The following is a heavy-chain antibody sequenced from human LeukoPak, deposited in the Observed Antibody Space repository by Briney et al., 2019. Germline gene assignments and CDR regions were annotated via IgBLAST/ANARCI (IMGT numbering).Heavy chain of an antibody. CDR2: IWYDASNK. Sequence: GKSLRLSCAASGFTFSNYAMNWVRQAPGKGLEWVAVIWYDASNKYYADSVKGRFTISRDNSKNTLFLQMNSLRDDDTAVYYCVRGVGVSRFNYFDPWGQGTLVIVSS. J-gene: IGHJ5*02. V-gene: IGHV3-33*08. D-gene: IGHD6-13*01. CDR3: VRGVGVSRFNYFDP. CDR1: GFTFSNYA.